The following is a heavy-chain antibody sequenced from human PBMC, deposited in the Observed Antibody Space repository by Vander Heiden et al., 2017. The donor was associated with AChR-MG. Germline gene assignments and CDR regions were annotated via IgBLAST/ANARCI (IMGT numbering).Heavy chain of an antibody. V-gene: IGHV3-30-3*01. D-gene: IGHD6-19*01. CDR3: ASAPYSSGWYYYYYGMDV. CDR2: ISYDGSNK. J-gene: IGHJ6*02. CDR1: GFTFSRNA. Sequence: QVQLVESGGGVVQPGRSLRPSCAASGFTFSRNAMHWVRQAPGKGLEWVAVISYDGSNKYCADSVKGRFTISRDNSKNTLYLQMNSLRAEDTAVYYCASAPYSSGWYYYYYGMDVWGQGTTVTVSS.